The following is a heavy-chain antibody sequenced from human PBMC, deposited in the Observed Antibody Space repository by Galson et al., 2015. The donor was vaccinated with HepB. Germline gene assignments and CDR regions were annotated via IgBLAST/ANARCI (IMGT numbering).Heavy chain of an antibody. CDR3: AREIAAAGPDY. CDR2: MYPNSGNT. CDR1: GYTFTSYD. Sequence: SVKVSCKASGYTFTSYDINWVRQATGQGLEWVGWMYPNSGNTGYAQKFQGRVTMTRNTSISTAYMELSSLRSEDTAVYYCAREIAAAGPDYWGQGTLVTVSS. V-gene: IGHV1-8*01. J-gene: IGHJ4*02. D-gene: IGHD6-13*01.